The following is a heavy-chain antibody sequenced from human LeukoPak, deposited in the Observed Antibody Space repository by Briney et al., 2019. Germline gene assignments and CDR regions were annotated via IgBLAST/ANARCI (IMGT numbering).Heavy chain of an antibody. V-gene: IGHV3-30*04. CDR1: GFTFSSYA. D-gene: IGHD1-26*01. CDR2: ISYDGSNK. J-gene: IGHJ4*02. Sequence: GGSLRLSCAASGFTFSSYAMHWVRQAPGKGLEWVAVISYDGSNKYYADSAKGRFTISRDNSKNTLYLQMNSLRAEDTAVYYCARGSLGATASFDYWGQGTLVTVSS. CDR3: ARGSLGATASFDY.